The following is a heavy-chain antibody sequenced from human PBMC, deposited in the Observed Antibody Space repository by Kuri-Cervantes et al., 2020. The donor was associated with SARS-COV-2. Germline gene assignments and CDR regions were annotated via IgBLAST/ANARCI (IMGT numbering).Heavy chain of an antibody. J-gene: IGHJ4*02. V-gene: IGHV4-61*02. Sequence: LRLSCTATGGSISSGRYYWSWIRQAAGKGLEWIGRIYTSGSTNYNPSLKSRVTISVDTSKNQCSLKQSSVTAADTAVYYCARGGRTRNSYYFDYWGQGTLVTVSS. CDR1: GGSISSGRYY. D-gene: IGHD3-10*01. CDR2: IYTSGST. CDR3: ARGGRTRNSYYFDY.